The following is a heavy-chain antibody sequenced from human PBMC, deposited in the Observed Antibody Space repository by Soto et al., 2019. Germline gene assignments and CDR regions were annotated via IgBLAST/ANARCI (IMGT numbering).Heavy chain of an antibody. CDR2: IWYDGSNK. D-gene: IGHD2-15*01. V-gene: IGHV3-33*01. J-gene: IGHJ5*02. Sequence: GGSLRLSCAASGFTFSSYGMHWVRQAPGKGLEWVAVIWYDGSNKYYADSVKGRFTISRDNSKNTLYLQMNSLRAKDTAVYYCARDEGVDCSGGSCYRAPWGQGTLVTVSS. CDR3: ARDEGVDCSGGSCYRAP. CDR1: GFTFSSYG.